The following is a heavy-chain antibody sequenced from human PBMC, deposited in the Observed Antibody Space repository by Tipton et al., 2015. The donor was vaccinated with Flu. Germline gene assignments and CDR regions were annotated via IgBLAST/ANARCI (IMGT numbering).Heavy chain of an antibody. CDR1: GGSISSSSYH. D-gene: IGHD1-26*01. Sequence: TLSLTCTVSGGSISSSSYHWGWIRQPPGMGLEWIGSVYYSGSTYQNPSLESRVTISVDTSKNQFSLKLSSVTAADTAVYFCSREGRNSGGLDYGGQGTLVTVS. CDR2: VYYSGST. J-gene: IGHJ4*02. CDR3: SREGRNSGGLDY. V-gene: IGHV4-39*07.